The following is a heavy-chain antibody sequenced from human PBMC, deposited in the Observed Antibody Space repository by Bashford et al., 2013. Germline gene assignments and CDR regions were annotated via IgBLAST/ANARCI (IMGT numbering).Heavy chain of an antibody. V-gene: IGHV4-39*01. CDR2: IYYSGNT. J-gene: IGHJ4*03. Sequence: WIRQPPGKGLEWIGSIYYSGNTYFNPSLKSRVTMSVDTSKNQFSLHLTSVTAADTAVYYCARLRWGQGDFGHRL. CDR3: ARLR.